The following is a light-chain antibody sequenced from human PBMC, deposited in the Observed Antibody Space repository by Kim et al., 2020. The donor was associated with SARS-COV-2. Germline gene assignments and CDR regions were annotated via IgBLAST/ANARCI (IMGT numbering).Light chain of an antibody. CDR1: QTVHSY. Sequence: SLPPGERASLSARAYQTVHSYLAWYQQKPGQAPMLLSYNAPNGATGIPARFSGSGSPTDFTLTISSLEPEDIAVYYCQQRRNWPKTLGQGPKLEI. V-gene: IGKV3-11*01. J-gene: IGKJ2*01. CDR2: NAP. CDR3: QQRRNWPKT.